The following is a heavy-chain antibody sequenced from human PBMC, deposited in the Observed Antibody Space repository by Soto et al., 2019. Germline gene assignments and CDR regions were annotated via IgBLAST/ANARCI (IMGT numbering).Heavy chain of an antibody. Sequence: QVQLQESGPGLVKPSETLSLTCTVSGGSISSYYWSWIRQPPGKGLEWIGYIYYSGSTNYNPSLKSRVTIXVDTSKTQLSLKLSSVTAADTAVYYCARRYGYYFDYWGQGTLVTVSS. D-gene: IGHD4-17*01. V-gene: IGHV4-59*08. J-gene: IGHJ4*02. CDR3: ARRYGYYFDY. CDR2: IYYSGST. CDR1: GGSISSYY.